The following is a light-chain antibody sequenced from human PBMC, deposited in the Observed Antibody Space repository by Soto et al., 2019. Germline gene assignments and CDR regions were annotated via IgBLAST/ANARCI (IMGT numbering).Light chain of an antibody. CDR2: DVS. V-gene: IGLV2-14*03. CDR3: TSYTTSSTLV. J-gene: IGLJ2*01. CDR1: SSDVGYYNY. Sequence: QSVLTQPASVSESLGQSITISCTGTSSDVGYYNYVSWYQHHPGKAPKLIIYDVSNRPSGVSRRFSGSKSGNTASLTISGLRAEDEADCYCTSYTTSSTLVFGGGTKLTVL.